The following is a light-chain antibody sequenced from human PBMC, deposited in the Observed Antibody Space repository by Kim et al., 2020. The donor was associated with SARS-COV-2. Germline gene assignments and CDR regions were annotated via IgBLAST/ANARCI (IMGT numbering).Light chain of an antibody. Sequence: GTVTLTCASSTGADTSGYFPIWFQQKPGQPPRALIYSTNNRHSWTPARFSGSLLGGKAALTLSDVQPEDEAEYYCLLFDGGALNWVFGGGTKLTVL. J-gene: IGLJ3*02. CDR2: STN. V-gene: IGLV7-43*01. CDR3: LLFDGGALNWV. CDR1: TGADTSGYF.